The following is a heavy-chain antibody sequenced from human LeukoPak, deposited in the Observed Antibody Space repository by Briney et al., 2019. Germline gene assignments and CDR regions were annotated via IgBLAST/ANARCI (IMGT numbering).Heavy chain of an antibody. Sequence: SETLSLTCAVSGGSISSGDHSWSWIRQPPGTGLEWIVYIHHSGSTYYNPSLKSRVTISVDRPRNQFSLKLSSVTAADTAVYYCASQLGYCSSTSCSTFDYWGQGTLVTVSS. D-gene: IGHD2-2*01. CDR3: ASQLGYCSSTSCSTFDY. J-gene: IGHJ4*02. CDR1: GGSISSGDHS. CDR2: IHHSGST. V-gene: IGHV4-30-2*01.